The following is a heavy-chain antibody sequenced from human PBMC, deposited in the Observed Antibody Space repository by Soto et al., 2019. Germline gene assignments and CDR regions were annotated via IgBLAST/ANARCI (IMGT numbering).Heavy chain of an antibody. J-gene: IGHJ1*01. V-gene: IGHV3-21*01. D-gene: IGHD2-15*01. CDR3: ATSTVAAEYFQH. CDR2: ISRSSSYI. Sequence: EVQLVESGGGLVKPGGSLRLSCAASGFTFSSYSMNWGRQAPGKGLEWVSSISRSSSYIYYADSVKGRFTISRDNAKNSLYLQMNCLRAEATAVYYCATSTVAAEYFQHWGQGTLVTVSS. CDR1: GFTFSSYS.